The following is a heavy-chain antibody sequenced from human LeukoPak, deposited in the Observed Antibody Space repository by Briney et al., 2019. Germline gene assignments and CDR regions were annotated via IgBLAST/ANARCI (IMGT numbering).Heavy chain of an antibody. CDR2: IYTSGST. Sequence: PSETLSLTCTVSGGSISSYYWSWIRQPDGKGLEWIGRIYTSGSTNYNPSLKSRVTMSVDTSKNQFSLKLSSVTAADTAVYYCARVRGVKYCSGGSCYDYYYYYMDVWGKGTTVTVSS. J-gene: IGHJ6*03. CDR1: GGSISSYY. V-gene: IGHV4-4*07. D-gene: IGHD2-15*01. CDR3: ARVRGVKYCSGGSCYDYYYYYMDV.